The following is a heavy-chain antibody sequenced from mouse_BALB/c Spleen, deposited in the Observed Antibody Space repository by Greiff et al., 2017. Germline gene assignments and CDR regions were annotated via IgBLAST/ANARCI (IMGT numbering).Heavy chain of an antibody. CDR3: ARQSEFITTAWFAY. Sequence: EVMLVESGGGLVKPGGSLKLSCAASGFTFSSYAMSWVRQTPEKRLEWVATISSGGSYTYYPDSVKGRFTISRDNAKNTLYLQMSSLRSEDTAMYYCARQSEFITTAWFAYWGQGTLVTVSA. CDR1: GFTFSSYA. D-gene: IGHD1-2*01. J-gene: IGHJ3*01. V-gene: IGHV5-9-3*01. CDR2: ISSGGSYT.